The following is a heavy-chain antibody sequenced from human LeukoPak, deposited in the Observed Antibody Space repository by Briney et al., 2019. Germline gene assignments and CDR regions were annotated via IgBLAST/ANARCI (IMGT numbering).Heavy chain of an antibody. V-gene: IGHV3-48*01. CDR2: ISPGSTTI. D-gene: IGHD6-25*01. Sequence: PGGSLRLSCAASGFTFVRHGMIWVRQAPGKGLEWLSYISPGSTTINSADSVKDRFTTSRDKAKSSLFLQMNSLRAEDTAVYYCARVTAATVTTMYFDYWGQGALVTVPS. CDR1: GFTFVRHG. J-gene: IGHJ4*02. CDR3: ARVTAATVTTMYFDY.